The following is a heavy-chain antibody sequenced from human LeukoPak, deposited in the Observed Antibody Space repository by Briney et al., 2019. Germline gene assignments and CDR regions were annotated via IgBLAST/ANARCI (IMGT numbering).Heavy chain of an antibody. Sequence: KPSETLSLTCTVSGGSISSHYWTWIRQSPVKGPEWIGDISNSGSTSYNPSLKSRVTISIDTSKDQFSLKLSSVTAADTAVYYCGRDALVGYFSYYYIDVWGKGTTVTVSS. J-gene: IGHJ6*03. V-gene: IGHV4-59*11. CDR1: GGSISSHY. CDR3: GRDALVGYFSYYYIDV. CDR2: ISNSGST. D-gene: IGHD2-15*01.